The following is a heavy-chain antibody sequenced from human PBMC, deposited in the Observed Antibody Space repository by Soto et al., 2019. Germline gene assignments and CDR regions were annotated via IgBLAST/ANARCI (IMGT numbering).Heavy chain of an antibody. CDR3: ARATMIRGVSPFDY. CDR2: ISTYNGNT. J-gene: IGHJ4*02. Sequence: ASVKVSCKASGYTFANYGINWVRQAPGQGLEWMGWISTYNGNTNYAQKLQGRVTMTADASTSTAYMELRSLRSDDTAVYYCARATMIRGVSPFDYWGQGTLVTVSS. CDR1: GYTFANYG. V-gene: IGHV1-18*01. D-gene: IGHD3-10*01.